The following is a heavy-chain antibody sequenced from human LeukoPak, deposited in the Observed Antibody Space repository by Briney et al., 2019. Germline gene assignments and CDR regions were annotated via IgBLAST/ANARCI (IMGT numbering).Heavy chain of an antibody. D-gene: IGHD2/OR15-2a*01. CDR3: ARDRSILSYPDAFDI. V-gene: IGHV3-30-3*01. Sequence: GGSLRLSCGASGFNFSNYAIHWVRQTPGKGLECVTIVSYDGSQTYYADSVQGRFLISRDNSKNTIYLQMNSLRVEDTAVYYCARDRSILSYPDAFDIWGQGTMVTVSS. CDR2: VSYDGSQT. CDR1: GFNFSNYA. J-gene: IGHJ3*02.